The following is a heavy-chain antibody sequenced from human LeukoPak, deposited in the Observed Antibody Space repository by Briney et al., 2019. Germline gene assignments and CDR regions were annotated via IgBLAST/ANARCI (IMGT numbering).Heavy chain of an antibody. CDR3: ASHTSLGY. V-gene: IGHV1-3*01. CDR1: GYTFTSYA. CDR2: INPGNGNT. J-gene: IGHJ4*02. Sequence: ASVKVSCKASGYTFTSYAMHWVRQAPGQGLEWMGWINPGNGNTKYSQKFQGRVTITRDTSASTAYMELSSLRSEDTVVYYCASHTSLGYWGQGTLVTVSS.